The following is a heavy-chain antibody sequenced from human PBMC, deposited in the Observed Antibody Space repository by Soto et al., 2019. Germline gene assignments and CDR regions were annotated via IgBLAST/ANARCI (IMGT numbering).Heavy chain of an antibody. D-gene: IGHD2-15*01. Sequence: QVQLVESGGGVVQPGSSLRLSCAASGFTFSSYGMHWVRQAPGKGLEWVAVIAYDGSNKDYADSVKGRFTVSRDNSKYTLYLQRNSLRAKDTAVYYCAKDQGYCSGGSCYSIHYWGQGTLVTVSS. CDR2: IAYDGSNK. J-gene: IGHJ4*02. CDR3: AKDQGYCSGGSCYSIHY. CDR1: GFTFSSYG. V-gene: IGHV3-30*18.